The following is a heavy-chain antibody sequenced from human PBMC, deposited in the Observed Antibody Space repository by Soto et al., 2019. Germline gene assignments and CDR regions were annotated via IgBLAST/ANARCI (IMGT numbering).Heavy chain of an antibody. Sequence: GGSLRLSCAASGFTFSSYAMHWVRQAPGKGLEWVAVISYGGSNKYYADSVKGRFTISRDNSKNTLYLQMNSLRAEDTAVYYCAREFIVVDAFDIWGQGTMVTVSS. D-gene: IGHD3-22*01. CDR3: AREFIVVDAFDI. CDR2: ISYGGSNK. V-gene: IGHV3-30-3*01. J-gene: IGHJ3*02. CDR1: GFTFSSYA.